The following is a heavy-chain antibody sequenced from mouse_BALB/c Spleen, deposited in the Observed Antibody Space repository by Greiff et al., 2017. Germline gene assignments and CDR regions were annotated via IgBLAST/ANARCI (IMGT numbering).Heavy chain of an antibody. Sequence: EVQLHQSGAELVRSGASVKLSCTASGFNIKDYYMHWVKQRPEQGLEWIGWIDPENGDTEYAPKFQGKATMTADTSSNTAYLQLSSLTSEDTAVYYCNPYDYGSRTGFAYWGQGTLVTVSA. J-gene: IGHJ3*01. D-gene: IGHD1-1*01. CDR1: GFNIKDYY. CDR3: NPYDYGSRTGFAY. CDR2: IDPENGDT. V-gene: IGHV14-4*02.